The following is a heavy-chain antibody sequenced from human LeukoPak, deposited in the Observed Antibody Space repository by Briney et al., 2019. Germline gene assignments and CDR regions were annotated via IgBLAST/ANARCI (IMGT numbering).Heavy chain of an antibody. CDR3: ARYTGNYYDSSGLSV. J-gene: IGHJ4*02. CDR1: GYTFTSYG. Sequence: ASVKVSCKASGYTFTSYGISWVRQAPAQGLEWMGWISAYNGNTNYAQKLQGRVTMTTDTSTSTAYMELRSLRSDDTAVYYCARYTGNYYDSSGLSVWGQGTLVTVSS. D-gene: IGHD3-22*01. V-gene: IGHV1-18*01. CDR2: ISAYNGNT.